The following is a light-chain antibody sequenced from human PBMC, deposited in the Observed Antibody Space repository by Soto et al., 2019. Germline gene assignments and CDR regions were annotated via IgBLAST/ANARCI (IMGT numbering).Light chain of an antibody. V-gene: IGLV2-18*02. CDR1: SSDIGSYNR. CDR3: SSFTTSDTYV. CDR2: EVN. Sequence: QSALTQPPSVSGYPGQSVTISCTGTSSDIGSYNRVSWYQQPPGAAPKLMICEVNNRPSGVPERFSGSKSGNTASLTIFGLQAEDEADYYCSSFTTSDTYVFGTGTKLTVL. J-gene: IGLJ1*01.